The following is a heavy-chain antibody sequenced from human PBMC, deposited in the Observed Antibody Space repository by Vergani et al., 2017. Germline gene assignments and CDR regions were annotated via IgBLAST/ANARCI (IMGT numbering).Heavy chain of an antibody. Sequence: EVQLLQSGGGVIQPGGSVRLSCAASGFTFSACPMTWVRQAPGKGLEWVSAISARYPSTYYADSVKGRFTISRDNSKNSLYLQMNSLRAEDTAVYYCARFGQDXRLYYYDSSGSPDYWGQGTLVTVSS. CDR3: ARFGQDXRLYYYDSSGSPDY. CDR2: ISARYPST. J-gene: IGHJ4*02. CDR1: GFTFSACP. D-gene: IGHD3-22*01. V-gene: IGHV3-23*01.